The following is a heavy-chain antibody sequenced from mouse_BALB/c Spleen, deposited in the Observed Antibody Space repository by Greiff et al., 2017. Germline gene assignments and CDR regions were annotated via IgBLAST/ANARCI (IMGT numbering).Heavy chain of an antibody. Sequence: DVMLVESGGDLVKPGGSLKLSCAASGFTFSSYGMSWVRQTPDKRLEWVATISSGGSYTYYPDSVKGRFTISRDNAKNTLYLQMSSLKSEDTAMYYCARHPYYPWFAYWGQGTLVTGSA. CDR1: GFTFSSYG. J-gene: IGHJ3*01. CDR2: ISSGGSYT. CDR3: ARHPYYPWFAY. D-gene: IGHD2-10*01. V-gene: IGHV5-6*02.